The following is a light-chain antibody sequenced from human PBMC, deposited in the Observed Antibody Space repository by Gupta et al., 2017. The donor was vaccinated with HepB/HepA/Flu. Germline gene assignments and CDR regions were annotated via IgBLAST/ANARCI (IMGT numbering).Light chain of an antibody. CDR2: WAS. J-gene: IGKJ4*01. CDR1: QSVLYSSNNKNY. Sequence: DIVMTQSPDSLAVSLGERATINCKSSQSVLYSSNNKNYLTWYQQKPGQPPKLLIYWASTRASGVPDRLSGSGSGTDFTLTISSLQAEDVAIYYCQQYCGNPLTFGGGTKVEIK. V-gene: IGKV4-1*01. CDR3: QQYCGNPLT.